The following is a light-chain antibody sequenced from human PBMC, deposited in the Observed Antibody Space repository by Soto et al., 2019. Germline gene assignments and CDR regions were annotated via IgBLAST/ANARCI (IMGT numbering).Light chain of an antibody. Sequence: EIVLTQSPGTLSLSPGERATLNCRASKSISTSSLAWYRQKPGQAPRLLIYGAFNRATGIPDRFSGGGSGTDFTLTITRLEPEDFAVYYCQYYGNSPLTFGQGTKVDFK. CDR3: QYYGNSPLT. CDR1: KSISTSS. V-gene: IGKV3-20*01. J-gene: IGKJ1*01. CDR2: GAF.